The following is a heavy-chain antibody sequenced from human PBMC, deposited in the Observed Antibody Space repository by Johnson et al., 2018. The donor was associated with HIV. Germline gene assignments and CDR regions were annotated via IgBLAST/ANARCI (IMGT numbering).Heavy chain of an antibody. CDR3: AKVGRWELLVGLLGSDDALDI. CDR2: ISGSGGST. Sequence: VQLVESGGGLVPPGGSLRLSCAASGFTFSSYAMSWVRQAPGKGLEWVSAISGSGGSTYYADSVKGRFPISRDNSKNTLFLQMNSLRAEDTAVYYCAKVGRWELLVGLLGSDDALDIWGQGTMVTVSS. D-gene: IGHD1-26*01. V-gene: IGHV3-23*04. CDR1: GFTFSSYA. J-gene: IGHJ3*02.